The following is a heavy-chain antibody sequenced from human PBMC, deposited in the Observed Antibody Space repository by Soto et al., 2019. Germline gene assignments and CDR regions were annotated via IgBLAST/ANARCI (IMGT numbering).Heavy chain of an antibody. CDR1: GFTFSSYG. Sequence: QVPLVESGGGVVQPGRSLRLSCAASGFTFSSYGMHWVRQAPGKGLEWVAVISYDGSNKYYADSVKGRFTISRDNSKTTLYLQMNSLRAEDTAVYYCAKDYGYCSGGSCYSSGWFDPWGQGTLVTVSS. V-gene: IGHV3-30*18. D-gene: IGHD2-15*01. CDR2: ISYDGSNK. J-gene: IGHJ5*02. CDR3: AKDYGYCSGGSCYSSGWFDP.